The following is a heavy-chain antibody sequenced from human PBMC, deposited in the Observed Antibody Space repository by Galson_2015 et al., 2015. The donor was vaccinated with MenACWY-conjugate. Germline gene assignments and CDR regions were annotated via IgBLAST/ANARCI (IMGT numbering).Heavy chain of an antibody. CDR1: GGSIRTYY. CDR2: IYYSGST. J-gene: IGHJ4*02. CDR3: ARGGNMMSFGGV. Sequence: TLSLPCTVSGGSIRTYYWSWIRQPPGKGLEWIGYIYYSGSTNYNPSLRSRVTISVDTSRDQFSLKLTSVTAADTAVYYCARGGNMMSFGGVRGQGTLVTVSS. V-gene: IGHV4-59*01. D-gene: IGHD3-16*01.